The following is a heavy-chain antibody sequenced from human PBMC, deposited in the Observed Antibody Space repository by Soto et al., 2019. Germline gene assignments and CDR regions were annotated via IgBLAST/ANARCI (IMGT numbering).Heavy chain of an antibody. Sequence: GASVKVSWKASGGTFSSYAISWVRQAPGQGLEWMGGIIPIFGTANYAQKFQGRVTITADESTSTAYMELSSLRSEDTAVYYCARDKWAVASLYYYYYGMDVWGQGTTVTVSS. V-gene: IGHV1-69*13. CDR2: IIPIFGTA. CDR1: GGTFSSYA. D-gene: IGHD6-19*01. CDR3: ARDKWAVASLYYYYYGMDV. J-gene: IGHJ6*02.